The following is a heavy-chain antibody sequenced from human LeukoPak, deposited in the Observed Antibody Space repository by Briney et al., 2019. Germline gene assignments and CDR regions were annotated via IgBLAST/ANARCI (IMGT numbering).Heavy chain of an antibody. CDR2: INQDASEI. J-gene: IGHJ4*02. V-gene: IGHV3-7*01. Sequence: GGSLRLSCAASGFTFSSYSMNWVRQAPGKGLEWVGNINQDASEINYVDSVKGRFTISRVNAENSLYLQMNSLRAEDTAIYYCARDRHINSWSNDRFDYWGQGALVTVSS. D-gene: IGHD6-13*01. CDR3: ARDRHINSWSNDRFDY. CDR1: GFTFSSYS.